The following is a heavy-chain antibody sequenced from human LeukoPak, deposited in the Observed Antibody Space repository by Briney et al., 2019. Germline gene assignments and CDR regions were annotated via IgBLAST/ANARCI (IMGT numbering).Heavy chain of an antibody. Sequence: SETLSLTCTVSGGSISSGGYWWSWIRQYPGKGLEWIGYIYYSGSIYYNPSLRSRVTMSVDTSQNQYSLKLSSVTAADTAVYYCARSGQQLAPGDYGMDVWGQGTTVTVSS. V-gene: IGHV4-31*03. CDR1: GGSISSGGYW. J-gene: IGHJ6*02. D-gene: IGHD6-13*01. CDR3: ARSGQQLAPGDYGMDV. CDR2: IYYSGSI.